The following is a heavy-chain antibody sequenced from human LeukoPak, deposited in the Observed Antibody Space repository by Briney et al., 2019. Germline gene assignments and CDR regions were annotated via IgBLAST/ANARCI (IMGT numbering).Heavy chain of an antibody. CDR3: ARGYCSSTSCYAGDY. CDR2: IYSSGNT. J-gene: IGHJ4*02. Sequence: GGSLRLSCAASGFTVSSNYMSWVRQAPGKGLEWVSVIYSSGNTYYADSVKGRFTISRDNSKNTLYLQMNSLRAEDTAVYYCARGYCSSTSCYAGDYRGQGTLVTVSS. D-gene: IGHD2-2*01. CDR1: GFTVSSNY. V-gene: IGHV3-53*01.